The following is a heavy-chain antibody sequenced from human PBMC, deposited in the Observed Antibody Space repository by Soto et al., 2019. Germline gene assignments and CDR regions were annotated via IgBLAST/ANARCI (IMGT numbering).Heavy chain of an antibody. CDR1: GGSIGNSY. D-gene: IGHD6-13*01. CDR3: ARHSGSWPIFDY. J-gene: IGHJ4*02. V-gene: IGHV4-59*08. Sequence: VQLQESGPGLVKPSETLSLTCTVSGGSIGNSYWSWIRQSPGKGLEWIGYIYYSGSSNYNPSLKRRVXXXVXXSKNQFSLKLSPVTAGDTAVYYCARHSGSWPIFDYLGQGTLVIVSS. CDR2: IYYSGSS.